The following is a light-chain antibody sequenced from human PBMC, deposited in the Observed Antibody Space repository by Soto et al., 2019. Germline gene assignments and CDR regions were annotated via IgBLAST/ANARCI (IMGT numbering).Light chain of an antibody. V-gene: IGKV3D-15*01. CDR3: QQYNNWPIT. CDR1: QSVSSN. Sequence: EIVMSQSPAALSVYPGERATLSCRASQSVSSNLAWYQQKPGQAPRLLIYGASTRATGIPARFSGSGSGTEFTLTISSLQSEDFAVYYCQQYNNWPITFGQGTRLAI. CDR2: GAS. J-gene: IGKJ5*01.